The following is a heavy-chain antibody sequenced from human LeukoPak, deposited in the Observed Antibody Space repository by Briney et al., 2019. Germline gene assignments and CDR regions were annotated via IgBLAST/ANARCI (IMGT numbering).Heavy chain of an antibody. Sequence: SQTLSLTCTVSGGSISSGDYYWSWIRQPPGKGLEWIGYIYYSGSTYYNPSLKSRVTISVDTSKNQFSLKLSSVTAADTAVYYCARETVAGTFGYWGQGTLVSVSS. CDR1: GGSISSGDYY. CDR3: ARETVAGTFGY. CDR2: IYYSGST. J-gene: IGHJ4*02. D-gene: IGHD6-19*01. V-gene: IGHV4-30-4*08.